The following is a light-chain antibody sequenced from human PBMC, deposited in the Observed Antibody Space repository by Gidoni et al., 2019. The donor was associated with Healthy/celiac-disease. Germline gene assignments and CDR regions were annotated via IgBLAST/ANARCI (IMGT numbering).Light chain of an antibody. CDR3: QHTDT. CDR2: KAS. V-gene: IGKV1-5*03. CDR1: QSISSW. Sequence: DIQMTQSPSTLSASVGDRVTITCRASQSISSWLAWYQQKPGKAPKLLIYKASSLESGVPSRFSGSGSGTEFTLTISSLQPDDFATYYCQHTDTFGGGTKVEIK. J-gene: IGKJ4*01.